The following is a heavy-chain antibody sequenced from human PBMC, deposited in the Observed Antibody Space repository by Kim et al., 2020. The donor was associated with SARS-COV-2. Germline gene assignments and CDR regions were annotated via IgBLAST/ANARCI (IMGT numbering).Heavy chain of an antibody. V-gene: IGHV1-2*02. CDR1: GYSFTDYY. CDR2: IYPNNGDT. J-gene: IGHJ4*02. CDR3: TREGVVAATGDY. D-gene: IGHD2-15*01. Sequence: ASVKVSCKTSGYSFTDYYMHWVRQAPGQGPEWMSWIYPNNGDTNSAQKFQGRVTVTRDPSINTLYLELSSLTSDDTAVYYCTREGVVAATGDYWGQGTLVDVSS.